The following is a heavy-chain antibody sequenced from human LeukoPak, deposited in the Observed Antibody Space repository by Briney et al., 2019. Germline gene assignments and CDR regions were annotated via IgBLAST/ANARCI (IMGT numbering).Heavy chain of an antibody. V-gene: IGHV3-23*01. CDR1: GFTFSSYA. CDR2: ISGSGDST. CDR3: AKGRGGYGENVF. D-gene: IGHD4-17*01. Sequence: GGSLRLSCAASGFTFSSYAMSWVRHAPGEGLGWVSAISGSGDSTYYPDSVKDQFTISRDNSKNTLNLQMNSLRAEDTAVYYCAKGRGGYGENVFWGQGTVVTVSS. J-gene: IGHJ4*02.